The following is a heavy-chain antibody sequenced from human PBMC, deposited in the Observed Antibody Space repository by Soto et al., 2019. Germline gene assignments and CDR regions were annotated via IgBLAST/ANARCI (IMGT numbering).Heavy chain of an antibody. J-gene: IGHJ4*02. CDR1: GFTFSSYG. V-gene: IGHV3-30*18. D-gene: IGHD1-26*01. CDR2: ISYDGSNK. CDR3: AKDGLGFWFEKGVGRYFDY. Sequence: QVQLVESGGGVVQPGRSLRLSCAASGFTFSSYGMHWVRQAPGKGLEWVAVISYDGSNKYYADSVKGRFTISRDNSKNTLYLQMNSLRAEDTAVYYCAKDGLGFWFEKGVGRYFDYWGQGTLVTVSS.